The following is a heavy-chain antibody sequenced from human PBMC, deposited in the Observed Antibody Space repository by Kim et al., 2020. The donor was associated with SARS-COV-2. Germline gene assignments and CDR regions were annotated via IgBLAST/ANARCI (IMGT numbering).Heavy chain of an antibody. Sequence: GGSLRLSCAASGFTFSSYYMSWVRQAPGKGLEWVSVIYSGGSTYYADSVKSRFTISRNNSKNTLYLQMNSLRAEDTAVYYCALTPSIAARYYYYYYMDVWGKGTPVTVSS. CDR1: GFTFSSYY. J-gene: IGHJ6*03. D-gene: IGHD6-6*01. V-gene: IGHV3-53*04. CDR3: ALTPSIAARYYYYYYMDV. CDR2: IYSGGST.